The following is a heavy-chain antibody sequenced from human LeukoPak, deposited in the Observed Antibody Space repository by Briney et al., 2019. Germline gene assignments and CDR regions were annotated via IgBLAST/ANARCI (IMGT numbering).Heavy chain of an antibody. CDR3: AKGPAIRSSGYYYYYYGMDV. CDR1: GFTFRSYA. J-gene: IGHJ6*02. Sequence: GSLRLSCAASGFTFRSYAMSWVRPAPGKGLEWVSAIIGRGGSTYYADSVKGRFTISRDNSKNTLYLQMNSLRAEDTAVYYCAKGPAIRSSGYYYYYYGMDVWGQGTTVTVSS. CDR2: IIGRGGST. V-gene: IGHV3-23*01. D-gene: IGHD3-22*01.